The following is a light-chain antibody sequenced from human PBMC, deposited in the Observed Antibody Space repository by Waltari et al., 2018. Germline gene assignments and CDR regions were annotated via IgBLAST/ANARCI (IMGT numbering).Light chain of an antibody. CDR1: RSVSSY. J-gene: IGKJ2*01. CDR2: SAS. V-gene: IGKV1-39*01. CDR3: QQTYSVPHT. Sequence: IQMAQSPPSLSASVGDRVNITCRASRSVSSYLNWLQQKTGKAPQVLIYSASSLQPGAPSRFSGSGSGTDFTLTISSLQPEDFATYYCQQTYSVPHTFGQGTKLEIK.